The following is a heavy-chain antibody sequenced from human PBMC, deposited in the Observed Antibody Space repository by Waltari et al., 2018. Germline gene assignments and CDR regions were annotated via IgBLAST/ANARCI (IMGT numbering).Heavy chain of an antibody. CDR1: GFTFDDYA. J-gene: IGHJ6*03. CDR2: ISWNSGSI. V-gene: IGHV3-9*01. Sequence: EVQLVESGGGLVQPGRSLRLSCAASGFTFDDYAMHWVRQAPGKGLEWVSGISWNSGSIGDADSVKGRFTISRDNAKNSLYLQMNSLRAEDTALYYCAKGRYYYYMDVWGKGTTVTVSS. CDR3: AKGRYYYYMDV.